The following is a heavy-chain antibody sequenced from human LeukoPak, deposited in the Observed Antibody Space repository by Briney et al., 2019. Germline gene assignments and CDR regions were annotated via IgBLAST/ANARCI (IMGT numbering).Heavy chain of an antibody. J-gene: IGHJ4*02. CDR1: GFTFSSYA. V-gene: IGHV3-21*01. CDR3: ARRSPNYYFDY. CDR2: ISSSNNYI. Sequence: GRSLRLSCAASGFTFSSYAMHWVRQAPGKGLEWVSSISSSNNYIYYADSVKGRFTISRDNAKNSLYLQMNSLRAEDTAVYYCARRSPNYYFDYWGQGTPVTVSS.